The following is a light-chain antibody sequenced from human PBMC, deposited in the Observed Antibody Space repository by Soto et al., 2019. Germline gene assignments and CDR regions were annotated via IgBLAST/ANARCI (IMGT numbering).Light chain of an antibody. J-gene: IGKJ5*01. CDR1: QSVSSSY. Sequence: EIVLTQSPGTLSLSPGERATLSCRASQSVSSSYLAWYQRKPGQAPRLLIYGASSRATGIPDRFSGGGSGTDFTLTISSLEPEDFAVYYCQQRYNWPITFGQGTRLEI. CDR3: QQRYNWPIT. V-gene: IGKV3D-20*02. CDR2: GAS.